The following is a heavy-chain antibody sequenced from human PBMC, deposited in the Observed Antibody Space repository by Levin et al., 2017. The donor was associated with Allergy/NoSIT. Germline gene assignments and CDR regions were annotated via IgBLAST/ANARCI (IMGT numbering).Heavy chain of an antibody. CDR3: ARQDY. CDR1: GFTFSDYT. CDR2: ISSGSSYI. Sequence: PGGSLRLSCAASGFTFSDYTMNWVRQAPGKGLEWVSSISSGSSYIYYADSVKGRFTISRDNAKKSLYLQMNSLRAEDTAVYYCARQDYWGQGTLVTVSS. J-gene: IGHJ4*02. V-gene: IGHV3-21*01.